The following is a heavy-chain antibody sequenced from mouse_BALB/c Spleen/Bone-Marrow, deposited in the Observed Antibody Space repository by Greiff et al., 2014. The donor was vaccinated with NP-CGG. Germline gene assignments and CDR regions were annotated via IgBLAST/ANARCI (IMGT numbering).Heavy chain of an antibody. Sequence: QVQLQQSGAELVRPGTSVKISCKASGYAFTNYWLDWVKKSPGHGLGWIGDIYPGSGNTYFNEKLKGKATLTADQSSSTAYMQLSSLTSEDSAVYFCARPQFISGRYYAMDYWGQGTSVTVSP. V-gene: IGHV1-63*01. D-gene: IGHD1-2*01. CDR3: ARPQFISGRYYAMDY. CDR2: IYPGSGNT. CDR1: GYAFTNYW. J-gene: IGHJ4*01.